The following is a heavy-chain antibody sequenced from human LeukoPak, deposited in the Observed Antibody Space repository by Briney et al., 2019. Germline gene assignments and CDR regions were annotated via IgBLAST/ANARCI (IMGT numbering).Heavy chain of an antibody. CDR3: ARITRPYYYGSGSYLGGYFDY. CDR1: GYSFTSYW. CDR2: IYPGDSDT. V-gene: IGHV5-51*01. D-gene: IGHD3-10*01. Sequence: GESLKISCKGSGYSFTSYWIGWVRQMPGKGLEWMGIIYPGDSDTRYSPSFQGQVTISADKSISTAYLQWSSLKASDTAMYYCARITRPYYYGSGSYLGGYFDYWGQGTLVTVSS. J-gene: IGHJ4*02.